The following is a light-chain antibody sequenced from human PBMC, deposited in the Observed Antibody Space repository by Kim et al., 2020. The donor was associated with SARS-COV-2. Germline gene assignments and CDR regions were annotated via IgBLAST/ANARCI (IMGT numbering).Light chain of an antibody. V-gene: IGKV3-11*01. CDR2: DAS. Sequence: LSPGERATLSCRASQSVSSHVAWYQHKFGQAPRLLIYDASNRATGIPARFSGSGSGTDFTLTISSLEPEDFATYYCQQYKSYPITFGQGTRLEIK. J-gene: IGKJ5*01. CDR1: QSVSSH. CDR3: QQYKSYPIT.